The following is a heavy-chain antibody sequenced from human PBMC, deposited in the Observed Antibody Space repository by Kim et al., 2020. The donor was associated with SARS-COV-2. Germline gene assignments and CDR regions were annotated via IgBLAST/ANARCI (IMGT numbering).Heavy chain of an antibody. J-gene: IGHJ3*02. CDR3: ARDFESIVVVITTGCAFDI. CDR2: ISAYNGNT. Sequence: ASVKVSCKASGYTFTSYGISWVRQAPGQGLEWMGWISAYNGNTNYAQKLQGRVTMTTDTSTSTAYMELRSLRSDDTAVYYCARDFESIVVVITTGCAFDIWGQGTMVTVSS. CDR1: GYTFTSYG. V-gene: IGHV1-18*01. D-gene: IGHD3-22*01.